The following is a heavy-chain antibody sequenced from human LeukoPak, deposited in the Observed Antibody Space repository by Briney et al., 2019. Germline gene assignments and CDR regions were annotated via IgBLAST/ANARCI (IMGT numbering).Heavy chain of an antibody. V-gene: IGHV3-7*01. CDR2: IKHDESEK. J-gene: IGHJ4*02. D-gene: IGHD2-15*01. CDR3: ARQGGNFDY. CDR1: GFTFSSYW. Sequence: GGSLRLSCAVSGFTFSSYWMSWVRQAPRKGLEWVASIKHDESEKYYVDSVKGRFTISRDNAKNSLYLQMNSLRAEDTAVYYCARQGGNFDYWGQGTLVTVSS.